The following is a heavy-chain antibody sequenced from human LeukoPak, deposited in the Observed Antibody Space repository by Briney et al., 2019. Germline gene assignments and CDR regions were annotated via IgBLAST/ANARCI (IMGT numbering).Heavy chain of an antibody. V-gene: IGHV1-2*02. CDR3: ARERCSSTSCFPRWGGY. CDR1: GYTFTGYY. CDR2: INPNSGGT. D-gene: IGHD2-2*01. J-gene: IGHJ4*02. Sequence: ASVKVSCKASGYTFTGYYMHWVRQAPGQGLEWMGWINPNSGGTNYAQKFQGRVTMTRDTSISTAYMELSRLRSDDTAVYYCARERCSSTSCFPRWGGYWGQGTLVTVSS.